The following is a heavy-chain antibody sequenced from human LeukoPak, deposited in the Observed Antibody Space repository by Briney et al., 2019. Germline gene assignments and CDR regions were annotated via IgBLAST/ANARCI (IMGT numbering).Heavy chain of an antibody. V-gene: IGHV2-70*01. Sequence: SGPTLVNPTQTLTLTCTFSGFSLSTSGMCVSWIRQPPGKALEWLALIDWDDDKYYSTSLKTRLIISKDTSKNQVVLTMTNMDPVDTATYYCARTSITDSSGYYQDYWGQGTLVTVSS. CDR1: GFSLSTSGMC. D-gene: IGHD3-22*01. CDR2: IDWDDDK. CDR3: ARTSITDSSGYYQDY. J-gene: IGHJ4*02.